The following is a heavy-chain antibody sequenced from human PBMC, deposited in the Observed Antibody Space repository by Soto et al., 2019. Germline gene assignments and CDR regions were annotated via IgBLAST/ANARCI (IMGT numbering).Heavy chain of an antibody. V-gene: IGHV2-70*01. J-gene: IGHJ4*02. CDR2: IDWDDDK. CDR1: GFSLSTSGMC. D-gene: IGHD3-22*01. CDR3: ARLGRYYDSSGYLLPFDY. Sequence: KSGPTLVNPTQTLTLTCTFSGFSLSTSGMCVSWIRQPPGKALEWLALIDWDDDKYYSTSLKTRLTISKDTSKNQVVLTMTNMDPVDTATYYCARLGRYYDSSGYLLPFDYWGQGTLVTVSS.